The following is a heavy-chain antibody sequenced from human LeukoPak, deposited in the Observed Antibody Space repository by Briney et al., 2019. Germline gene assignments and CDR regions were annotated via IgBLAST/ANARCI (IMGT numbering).Heavy chain of an antibody. CDR1: GFTISEYW. CDR2: IKQDGTEK. CDR3: ARVSAAGTGFLDL. V-gene: IGHV3-7*01. J-gene: IGHJ2*01. D-gene: IGHD6-13*01. Sequence: GGSLRLSCGASGFTISEYWMSWVRQAPGKGLEWVANIKQDGTEKNYVDSVKGRLTTSRDNAKNSLFLQMNSLRVEDTAVYYCARVSAAGTGFLDLWGRGTLVLVSA.